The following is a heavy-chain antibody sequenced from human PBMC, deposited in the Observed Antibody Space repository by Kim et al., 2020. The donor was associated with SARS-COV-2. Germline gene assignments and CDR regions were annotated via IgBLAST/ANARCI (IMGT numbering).Heavy chain of an antibody. CDR1: GGTFSSYA. D-gene: IGHD6-13*01. J-gene: IGHJ6*02. CDR3: ARPGTPIIAADYPGTPYYYYYAMDV. Sequence: SVKVSCKASGGTFSSYAISWVRQAPGQGLEWVGGIIPISGTANYPQKFQGRVTITADEPTSTAYMELSSLRSEDTAVYYCARPGTPIIAADYPGTPYYYYYAMDVWGQGTTVTVSS. V-gene: IGHV1-69*13. CDR2: IIPISGTA.